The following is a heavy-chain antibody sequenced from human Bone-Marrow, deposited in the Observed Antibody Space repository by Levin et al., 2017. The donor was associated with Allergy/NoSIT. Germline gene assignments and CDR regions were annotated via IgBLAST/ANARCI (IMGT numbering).Heavy chain of an antibody. Sequence: GGSLRLSCAVSGFSLSDNWIHWVRQAPGRGLVWVSRISDDGTSYADSVKGRFSISRDRAKNTVYLQMSSLRVEDTATYCCTTTFEEWGQGTPVTVSS. CDR3: TTTFEE. J-gene: IGHJ4*02. CDR1: GFSLSDNW. CDR2: ISDDGT. V-gene: IGHV3-74*01.